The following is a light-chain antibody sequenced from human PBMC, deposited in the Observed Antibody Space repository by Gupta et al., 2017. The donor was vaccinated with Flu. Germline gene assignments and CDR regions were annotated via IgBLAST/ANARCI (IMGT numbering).Light chain of an antibody. CDR2: AAS. J-gene: IGKJ1*01. CDR3: QQSYIAPWT. V-gene: IGKV1-39*01. CDR1: QSFSSY. Sequence: DIQMTQSPSSLSASVGDRVTITCRASQSFSSYLNWYQHKPGKAPKLLIYAASSLQSGVPSRFSGSGSGTDFTLTISSLQPEDFATYYCQQSYIAPWTFGQGTKVEIK.